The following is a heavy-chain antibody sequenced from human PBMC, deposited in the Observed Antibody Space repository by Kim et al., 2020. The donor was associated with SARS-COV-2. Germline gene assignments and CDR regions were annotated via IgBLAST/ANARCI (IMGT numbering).Heavy chain of an antibody. J-gene: IGHJ3*02. CDR1: GFTFSSYG. V-gene: IGHV3-33*05. CDR3: ARDMIVVESDAFDI. CDR2: ISYDGSNK. D-gene: IGHD3-22*01. Sequence: GGSPRLSCAASGFTFSSYGMHWVRQAPGKGLEWVAVISYDGSNKYYADSVKGRFTISRDNSKNTLYLQMNSLRAEDTAVYYCARDMIVVESDAFDIWGQGTMVTVSS.